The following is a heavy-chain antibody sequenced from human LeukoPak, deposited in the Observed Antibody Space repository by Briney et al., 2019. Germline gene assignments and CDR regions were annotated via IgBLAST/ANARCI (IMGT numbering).Heavy chain of an antibody. D-gene: IGHD3-22*01. Sequence: GESLKISCKGSGYIFTSYWIGWVRQMPGKGLEWMGIIYPGDSDTRYSPSFQGQVTISADKSISTAHLQWSSLKASDTAMYYCARRPYYYDSSAGYAFDIWGQGTMVTVSS. CDR3: ARRPYYYDSSAGYAFDI. V-gene: IGHV5-51*01. CDR2: IYPGDSDT. J-gene: IGHJ3*02. CDR1: GYIFTSYW.